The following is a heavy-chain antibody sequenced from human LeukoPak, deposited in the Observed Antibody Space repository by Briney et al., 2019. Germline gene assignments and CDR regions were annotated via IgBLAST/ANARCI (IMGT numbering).Heavy chain of an antibody. CDR2: ISYDGSNK. CDR1: GFTFSSYA. J-gene: IGHJ4*02. D-gene: IGHD6-19*01. CDR3: ARDGGGMYSSGWLDY. V-gene: IGHV3-30-3*01. Sequence: GRSLRLSCAASGFTFSSYAMHWVRQAPGKGLEWVAVISYDGSNKYYADSVKGRFTISRDNSKNTLYLQMNSLRAEDTAVYYCARDGGGMYSSGWLDYWGQGTLVTVSS.